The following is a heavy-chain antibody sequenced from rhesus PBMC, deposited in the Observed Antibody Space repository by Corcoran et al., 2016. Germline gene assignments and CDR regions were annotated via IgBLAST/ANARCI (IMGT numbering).Heavy chain of an antibody. J-gene: IGHJ6*01. CDR2: IYGSGSST. V-gene: IGHV4-169*01. Sequence: QLQLQESGPGLVKPSETLSVTCAVSGGSISSSYWSWIRPAPGKGLAWIGYIYGSGSSTNYNPSLKSRVTLSVETSKNQRSLKLSAVTTADTAVYYCARASNWGDYSDGLDSWGQGVVVTVSS. CDR1: GGSISSSY. D-gene: IGHD3-34*01. CDR3: ARASNWGDYSDGLDS.